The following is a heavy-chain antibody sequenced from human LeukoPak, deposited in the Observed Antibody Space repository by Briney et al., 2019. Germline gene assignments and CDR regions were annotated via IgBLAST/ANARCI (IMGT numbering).Heavy chain of an antibody. CDR2: ISSNGGST. J-gene: IGHJ4*02. CDR3: VKNWGYGDDY. Sequence: GGSLRLSCSASGFTFSSYAMLWVRQAPGKGLEYVSAISSNGGSTYYADSVKGRFTISRDNSKNTLYFQMSSLRAEDTAVYYCVKNWGYGDDYWGQGTLVTVSS. V-gene: IGHV3-64D*06. D-gene: IGHD7-27*01. CDR1: GFTFSSYA.